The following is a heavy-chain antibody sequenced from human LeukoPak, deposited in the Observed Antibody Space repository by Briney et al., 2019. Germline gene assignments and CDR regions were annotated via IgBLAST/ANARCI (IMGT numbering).Heavy chain of an antibody. CDR1: GGSFSGYY. J-gene: IGHJ4*02. D-gene: IGHD3-22*01. CDR2: INHSGST. CDR3: ARHAGFYDSSGYSFSFFDY. V-gene: IGHV4-34*01. Sequence: SETLSLTCAVYGGSFSGYYWSWIRQPPGKGLEWIGEINHSGSTNYNPSLKSRVTILVDTSKNQFSLKLSSVTAADTAVYYCARHAGFYDSSGYSFSFFDYWGQGTLVTVSS.